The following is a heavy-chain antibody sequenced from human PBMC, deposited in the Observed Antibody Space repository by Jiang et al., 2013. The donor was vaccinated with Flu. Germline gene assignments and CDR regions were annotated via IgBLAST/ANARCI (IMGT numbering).Heavy chain of an antibody. Sequence: VLLKPSETLSLTCTVSGYSISSGYYWGWIRQPPGKGLEWIGSIYHSGSTYYNPSLKSRVTISVDTSKNQFSLKLSSVTAADTAVYYCARAGGSGSYSPYYYYGMDVWGQGTTVTVSS. J-gene: IGHJ6*02. D-gene: IGHD3-10*01. V-gene: IGHV4-38-2*02. CDR3: ARAGGSGSYSPYYYYGMDV. CDR1: GYSISSGYY. CDR2: IYHSGST.